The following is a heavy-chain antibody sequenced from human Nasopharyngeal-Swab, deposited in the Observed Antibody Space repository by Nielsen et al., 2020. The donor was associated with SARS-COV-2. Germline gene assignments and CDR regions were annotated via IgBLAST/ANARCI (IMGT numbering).Heavy chain of an antibody. J-gene: IGHJ6*02. CDR3: ARDWMIAVAGYYYYYGMDV. V-gene: IGHV4-61*02. CDR1: GGPISTGSYS. Sequence: SETLSLPRTVPGGPISTGSYSWRWIRQPAGKGLEWIGRIYTSGSTNYNPSLKSRVTISVDTSKNQFSLKLSSVTAADTAVYYCARDWMIAVAGYYYYYGMDVWGQGTTVTVSS. D-gene: IGHD6-19*01. CDR2: IYTSGST.